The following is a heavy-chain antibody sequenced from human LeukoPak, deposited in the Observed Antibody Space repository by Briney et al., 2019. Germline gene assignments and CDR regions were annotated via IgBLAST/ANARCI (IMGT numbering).Heavy chain of an antibody. CDR1: GGSISSALYH. D-gene: IGHD3/OR15-3a*01. J-gene: IGHJ5*02. CDR2: VYYTGST. Sequence: SETLSLTCTVSGGSISSALYHWGWIRQPPGKNLEWLGSVYYTGSTHNNPSLKSRVTISVNTSKNQFSLNLSSVTAADTAVYYCARQEIGLRSFDPWGQGTLVTVSS. CDR3: ARQEIGLRSFDP. V-gene: IGHV4-39*01.